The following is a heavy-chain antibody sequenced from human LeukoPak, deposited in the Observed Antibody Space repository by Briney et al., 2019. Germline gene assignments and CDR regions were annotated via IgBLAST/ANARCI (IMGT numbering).Heavy chain of an antibody. CDR1: GFTVTSNW. J-gene: IGHJ4*02. CDR2: IDDAGRGT. Sequence: GGSLRLSCAASGFTVTSNWIHWVRQAPGKGLVWVSRIDDAGRGTSYADSVKGRFTISRDTAKNTVYLQMNSLRVDDTAVYYCATVFDLWGQGTLVTVSS. V-gene: IGHV3-74*01. CDR3: ATVFDL.